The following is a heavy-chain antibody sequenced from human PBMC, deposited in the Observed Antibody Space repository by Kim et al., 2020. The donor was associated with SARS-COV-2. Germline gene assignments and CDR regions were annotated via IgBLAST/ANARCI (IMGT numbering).Heavy chain of an antibody. J-gene: IGHJ5*02. CDR2: IKQDGSEK. CDR3: AREGKQNWFDP. Sequence: GGSLRLSCAASGFTFSSYWMSWVRQAPGKGLEWVANIKQDGSEKYYVDSVKGRFTISRDNAKNSLYLQMNSLRAEDTAVYYCAREGKQNWFDPWGQGTLVTVSP. V-gene: IGHV3-7*01. CDR1: GFTFSSYW. D-gene: IGHD3-10*01.